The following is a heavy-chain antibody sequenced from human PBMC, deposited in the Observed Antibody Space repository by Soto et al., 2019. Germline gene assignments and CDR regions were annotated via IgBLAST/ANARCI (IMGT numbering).Heavy chain of an antibody. D-gene: IGHD2-15*01. CDR1: GFSFSSYT. J-gene: IGHJ5*01. CDR2: ITNRGTHT. Sequence: GGSLRLSCTASGFSFSSYTMNWVRQAPGKGLQWVASITNRGTHTYSTDSVKGRFTISRDNDKNSLYLQMNNLRAEDTATYYCARAHEVAWFDSWGLGTLVTVSS. CDR3: ARAHEVAWFDS. V-gene: IGHV3-21*06.